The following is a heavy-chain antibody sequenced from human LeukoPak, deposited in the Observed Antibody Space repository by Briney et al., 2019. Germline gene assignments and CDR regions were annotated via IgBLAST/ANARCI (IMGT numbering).Heavy chain of an antibody. Sequence: QTGGSLRLSCAASGFTFSSYAMSWVRQAPGKGLEWVSGISGSGDNTYYADSVKGRFTISRDNAKNSLYLQMNSLRDEDTAVYYCASSGSYRFDHWGQGTLVTVSS. J-gene: IGHJ4*02. D-gene: IGHD1-26*01. CDR1: GFTFSSYA. CDR3: ASSGSYRFDH. CDR2: ISGSGDNT. V-gene: IGHV3-23*01.